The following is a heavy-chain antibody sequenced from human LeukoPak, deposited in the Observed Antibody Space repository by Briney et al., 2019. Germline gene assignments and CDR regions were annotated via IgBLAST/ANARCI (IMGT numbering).Heavy chain of an antibody. J-gene: IGHJ5*02. CDR1: GYTFTSYD. Sequence: GASVTVSCKASGYTFTSYDINWVRQATGQGLEWMGWMNPNSGNTGYAQKFQGRVTMTRNTSISTAYMELSSLRSEDTAVYYCARIVVVPAAMPGTSGFDPWGQGTLVTVSS. CDR2: MNPNSGNT. D-gene: IGHD2-2*01. CDR3: ARIVVVPAAMPGTSGFDP. V-gene: IGHV1-8*01.